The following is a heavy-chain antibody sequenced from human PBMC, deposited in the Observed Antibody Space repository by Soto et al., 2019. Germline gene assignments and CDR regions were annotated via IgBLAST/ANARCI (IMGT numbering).Heavy chain of an antibody. CDR1: GYMFTGNY. CDR2: INPNSGAT. Sequence: QVQLVQSGTEVKKPGASVKVSCKASGYMFTGNYMHWVRQAPGQGLEYMGWINPNSGATNYAQKFQGRVTMTWDKSISTAYVELSRLRSDDTAVYYCAPHYPDSSGYFDHWGQGTLVTVSS. V-gene: IGHV1-2*02. J-gene: IGHJ4*02. CDR3: APHYPDSSGYFDH. D-gene: IGHD3-22*01.